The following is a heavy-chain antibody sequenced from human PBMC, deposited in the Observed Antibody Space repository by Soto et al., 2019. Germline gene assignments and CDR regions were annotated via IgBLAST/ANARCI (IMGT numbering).Heavy chain of an antibody. CDR1: GGSISSGDYY. CDR2: IYYSGST. Sequence: SETLSLTCTVSGGSISSGDYYWSWIRQPPGKGLEWIGYIYYSGSTYYNPSLKSRVTISVDTSKNQFSLKLSSVTAADTAVYYCARDSMTGTTGWHDPWGQGTLVTVSS. D-gene: IGHD1-7*01. V-gene: IGHV4-30-4*01. J-gene: IGHJ5*02. CDR3: ARDSMTGTTGWHDP.